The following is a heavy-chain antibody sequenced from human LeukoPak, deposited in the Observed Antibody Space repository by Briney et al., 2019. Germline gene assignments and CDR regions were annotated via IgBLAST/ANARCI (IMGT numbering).Heavy chain of an antibody. Sequence: VASVKVSCKASGYTFTSYGISWVRQAPGQGLEWMGWISAYNGNTNYAQKLQGRVTMTTDTSTSTAYMELRSLRSDDTAVYYCARSYSSGWIYYYYYYMDVWGKGTTVTVSS. CDR1: GYTFTSYG. V-gene: IGHV1-18*01. CDR2: ISAYNGNT. D-gene: IGHD6-19*01. CDR3: ARSYSSGWIYYYYYYMDV. J-gene: IGHJ6*03.